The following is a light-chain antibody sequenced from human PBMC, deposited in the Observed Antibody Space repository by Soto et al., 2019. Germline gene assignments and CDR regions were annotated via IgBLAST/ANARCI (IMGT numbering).Light chain of an antibody. J-gene: IGLJ1*01. CDR1: SSDVGGYNY. CDR2: EVN. Sequence: QSVLAERPSASGSPGQSFAMSCTGTSSDVGGYNYVSWYQQHPGKAPKLMIYEVNKRPSGVPDRFSGSKSGNTASLTVSGLQAEDEADYYCSSYAGSSNVFGTGTKVTVL. V-gene: IGLV2-8*01. CDR3: SSYAGSSNV.